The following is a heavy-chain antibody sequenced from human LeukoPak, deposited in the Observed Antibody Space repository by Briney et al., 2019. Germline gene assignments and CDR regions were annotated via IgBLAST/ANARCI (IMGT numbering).Heavy chain of an antibody. CDR1: GYTFTTYG. Sequence: ASVKVSCKASGYTFTTYGINWVRQATGQGLEWMGWINAGNGNTKYSQKFQGRVTITRDTSASTAYMELSSLRSEDTAVYYCARLSRDGYNFFDYWGQGTLVTVSS. V-gene: IGHV1-3*01. CDR3: ARLSRDGYNFFDY. D-gene: IGHD5-24*01. CDR2: INAGNGNT. J-gene: IGHJ4*02.